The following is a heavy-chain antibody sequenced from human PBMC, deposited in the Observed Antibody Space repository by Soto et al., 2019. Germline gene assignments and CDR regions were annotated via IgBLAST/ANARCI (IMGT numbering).Heavy chain of an antibody. V-gene: IGHV3-7*01. D-gene: IGHD3-10*01. CDR1: GFTFSSFW. J-gene: IGHJ4*02. CDR2: IEQDSTRS. Sequence: GGSLRLSCAASGFTFSSFWMNWVRQAPGKGLEWVANIEQDSTRSSYLDSVKGRFTISRDNAKNSLYLQMNSLRAEDTAVYYCARELSWSGKDYWGQGTQFTVSS. CDR3: ARELSWSGKDY.